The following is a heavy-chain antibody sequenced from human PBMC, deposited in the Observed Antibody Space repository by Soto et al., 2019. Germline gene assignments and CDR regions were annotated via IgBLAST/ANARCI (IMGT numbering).Heavy chain of an antibody. J-gene: IGHJ4*02. V-gene: IGHV4-4*07. Sequence: SSETLSLTCSVSGGSISTGGSISNNYGSWIRQPAGKGLEWLGRIHNDGSSAYNPSLTGRVTMSMDTSKNQFSLNLKSVTAADTALYYCARGGASSKWLDLWGQGILVTVSS. CDR3: ARGGASSKWLDL. D-gene: IGHD6-19*01. CDR2: IHNDGSS. CDR1: GGSISTGGSISNNY.